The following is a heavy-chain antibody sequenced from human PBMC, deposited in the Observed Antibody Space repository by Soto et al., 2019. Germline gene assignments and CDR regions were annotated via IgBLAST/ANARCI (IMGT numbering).Heavy chain of an antibody. CDR2: ISAGGST. CDR1: GFTFSDYA. Sequence: GSLRLSCTASGFTFSDYAMSWVRQPPGKGLEWVSVISAGGSTYYADSVKGRFTVSRANSKNTLYLQMNSLRAEDTAVYYCANVPIWCSSTSCYTEGFDYWGQGTLVTSPQ. CDR3: ANVPIWCSSTSCYTEGFDY. J-gene: IGHJ4*02. D-gene: IGHD2-2*02. V-gene: IGHV3-23*01.